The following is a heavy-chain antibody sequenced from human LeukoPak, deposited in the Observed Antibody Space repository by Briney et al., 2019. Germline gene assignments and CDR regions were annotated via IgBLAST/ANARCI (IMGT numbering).Heavy chain of an antibody. D-gene: IGHD6-19*01. J-gene: IGHJ4*02. CDR2: LKSKTDDGTT. CDR1: GFTFSNAW. Sequence: GGSLRLSCAASGFTFSNAWMNWVRQAPGKGLEWVGRLKSKTDDGTTEYTAPAKGRFTISRDESKNLLYLQMNSLKTEDTAVYYCTTGRRGAVFDYWGQGTLVTVSS. CDR3: TTGRRGAVFDY. V-gene: IGHV3-15*01.